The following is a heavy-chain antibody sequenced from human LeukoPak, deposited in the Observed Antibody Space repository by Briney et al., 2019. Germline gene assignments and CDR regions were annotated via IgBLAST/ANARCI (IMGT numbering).Heavy chain of an antibody. CDR1: GGSISSYY. CDR2: IYTSGST. Sequence: SETLSLTCTVSGGSISSYYCSWIRQPAGKGLEWIGRIYTSGSTNYNPSLKSRVTISVDTSKNQFSLKLSSVTAADTAVYYCARSWVSSSPSNWFDPWGQGTLVTVSS. CDR3: ARSWVSSSPSNWFDP. J-gene: IGHJ5*02. V-gene: IGHV4-4*07. D-gene: IGHD6-6*01.